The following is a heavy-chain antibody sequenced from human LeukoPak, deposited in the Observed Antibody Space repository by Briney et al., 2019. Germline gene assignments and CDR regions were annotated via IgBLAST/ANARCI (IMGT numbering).Heavy chain of an antibody. V-gene: IGHV3-30*18. Sequence: GRSLRLSCAASGFTFSSYGMHWVRQAPGKGLEWVAVISYDGSNKCYADSVKGRFTISRDNSKNTLYLQMNSLRAEDTAVYYCAKDSIAVAGPGYYWGQGTLVTVSS. J-gene: IGHJ4*02. D-gene: IGHD6-19*01. CDR3: AKDSIAVAGPGYY. CDR2: ISYDGSNK. CDR1: GFTFSSYG.